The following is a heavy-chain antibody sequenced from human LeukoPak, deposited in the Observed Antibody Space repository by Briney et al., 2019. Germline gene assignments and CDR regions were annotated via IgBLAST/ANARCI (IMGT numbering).Heavy chain of an antibody. CDR1: GYTFTGYY. V-gene: IGHV1-2*02. J-gene: IGHJ4*02. CDR3: ARELFLNYPFDY. D-gene: IGHD1-7*01. CDR2: INPNSGGT. Sequence: ASVKVSCKTSGYTFTGYYMHWVRQAPGQGLEWMGWINPNSGGTNYAQKFQGRLTMTTETSTNTAYMELRGLRSDDTAVYYCARELFLNYPFDYWGQGTLVTVSS.